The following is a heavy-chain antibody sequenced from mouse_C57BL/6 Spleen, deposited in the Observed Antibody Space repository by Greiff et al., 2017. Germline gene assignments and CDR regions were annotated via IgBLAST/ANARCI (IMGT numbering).Heavy chain of an antibody. CDR1: GYTFPSSW. CDR3: ARRGDWDDY. V-gene: IGHV1-7*01. CDR2: INPSSGYT. D-gene: IGHD4-1*01. J-gene: IGHJ2*01. Sequence: VQRVESGAELAKPGASVKLSCQASGYTFPSSWMPWVKQRPGQGLEWIGYINPSSGYTKYNQKFKDKATLTADKSSSTAYMQRSSLTYEDSAVYYCARRGDWDDYWGQGTTLTVSS.